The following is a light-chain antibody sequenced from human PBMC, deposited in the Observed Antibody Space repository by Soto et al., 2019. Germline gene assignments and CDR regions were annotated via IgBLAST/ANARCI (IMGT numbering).Light chain of an antibody. CDR2: KAS. CDR3: PQYDTYPFT. J-gene: IGKJ3*01. CDR1: QSINNW. V-gene: IGKV1-5*03. Sequence: DIQMTQSPSTLSASIGDRVTITCRASQSINNWLAWYQQKPGKAPKVLIYKASSLESGVPSRFSGSESGTEFTLAINSLQPDDFATYYCPQYDTYPFTFGPGTKVDIK.